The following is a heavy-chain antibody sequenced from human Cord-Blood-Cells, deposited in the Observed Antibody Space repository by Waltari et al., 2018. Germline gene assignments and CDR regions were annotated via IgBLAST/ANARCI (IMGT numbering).Heavy chain of an antibody. J-gene: IGHJ1*01. CDR2: IRYDGSKK. CDR1: GFTFSSYG. Sequence: QVQLVESGGGVVQPGGSLRLSCAASGFTFSSYGMHWVRQAPGKGLGGVAFIRYDGSKKYYADSVKGRFTISRDNSKNTLYLQMNSLRAEDTAVYYCAKERVTTEYFQHWGQGTLVTVSS. CDR3: AKERVTTEYFQH. D-gene: IGHD4-4*01. V-gene: IGHV3-30*02.